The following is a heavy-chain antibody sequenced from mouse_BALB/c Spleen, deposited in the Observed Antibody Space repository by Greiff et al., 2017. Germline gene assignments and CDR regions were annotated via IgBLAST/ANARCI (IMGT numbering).Heavy chain of an antibody. V-gene: IGHV5-17*02. CDR1: GFTFSSFG. CDR2: ISSGSSTI. D-gene: IGHD2-1*01. J-gene: IGHJ2*01. CDR3: ARGNLNGNDY. Sequence: EVKLVESGGGLVQPGGSRKLSCAASGFTFSSFGMHWVRQAPEKGLEWVAYISSGSSTIYYADTVKGRFTISRDNPKNTLFLQMTSLRSEDTAMYYCARGNLNGNDYWGQGTTLTVSS.